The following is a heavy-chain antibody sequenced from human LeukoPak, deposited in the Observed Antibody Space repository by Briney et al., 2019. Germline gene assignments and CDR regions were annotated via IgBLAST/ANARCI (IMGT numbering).Heavy chain of an antibody. Sequence: PSETLSPTCTVSGGSISSSSYYWGWIRQPPGKGLEWIGSIYYSGSTYYNPSLKSRVTISVDTSKNQFSLKLSSVTAADTAVYYCARSLYDYVWGSSSPFDYWGQGTLVTVSS. D-gene: IGHD3-16*01. CDR2: IYYSGST. J-gene: IGHJ4*02. CDR1: GGSISSSSYY. V-gene: IGHV4-39*07. CDR3: ARSLYDYVWGSSSPFDY.